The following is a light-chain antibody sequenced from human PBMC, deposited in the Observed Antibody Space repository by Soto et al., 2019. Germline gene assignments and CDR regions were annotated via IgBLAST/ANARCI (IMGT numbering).Light chain of an antibody. CDR2: GAS. CDR1: QSISAN. CDR3: QQYNKWPPTWT. V-gene: IGKV3-15*01. J-gene: IGKJ1*01. Sequence: VMRKSPATLSVYKGERATLSRRAGQSISANLAWYQQKPGQTPRLLIYGASTRASGVPAKFSGSGSGTDFTLTISSLQSEDFAVYYCQQYNKWPPTWTFGQGTKVDI.